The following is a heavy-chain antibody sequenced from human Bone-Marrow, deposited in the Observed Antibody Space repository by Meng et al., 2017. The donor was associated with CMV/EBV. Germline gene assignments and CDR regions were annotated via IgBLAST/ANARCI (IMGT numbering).Heavy chain of an antibody. CDR3: AKNWGGWYWYFHL. CDR1: GFTFSSYA. V-gene: IGHV3-23*01. D-gene: IGHD3-16*01. CDR2: ISGSGGST. J-gene: IGHJ2*01. Sequence: GGSLRLSCAASGFTFSSYAMTWVRQAPGQGLEWVSGISGSGGSTYYADSVKGRFTISRDNSKNTVYLQMNSLRAEDTAVYYCAKNWGGWYWYFHLWGRGTLVTVSS.